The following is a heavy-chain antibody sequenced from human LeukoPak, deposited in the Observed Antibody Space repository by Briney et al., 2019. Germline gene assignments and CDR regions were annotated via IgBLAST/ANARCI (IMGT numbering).Heavy chain of an antibody. CDR2: IYYSGST. J-gene: IGHJ3*02. V-gene: IGHV4-59*01. CDR1: GGSISSYF. CDR3: ASARLGSGLEGAFDI. Sequence: SWTLSLTCTVSGGSISSYFWSWIRQPPGKGLEWIGYIYYSGSTNYNPSLKSRVTISVDTSKNQFSLKLSSVTAADTAVYYCASARLGSGLEGAFDIWGQGTMVTVSS. D-gene: IGHD6-25*01.